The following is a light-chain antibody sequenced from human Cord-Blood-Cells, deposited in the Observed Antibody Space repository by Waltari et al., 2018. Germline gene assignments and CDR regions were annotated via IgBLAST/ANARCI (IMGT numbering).Light chain of an antibody. CDR3: QQYNNWPWT. V-gene: IGKV3-15*01. CDR1: QSVSSN. Sequence: EIVMTQSPATLSVSPGERATLSCRASQSVSSNLAWYQQKPGQAPRLLIYGASTRAPGSPARFSGSGSGTEFTLTISRLQSEDFAVYYCQQYNNWPWTFGQGTKVEIK. CDR2: GAS. J-gene: IGKJ1*01.